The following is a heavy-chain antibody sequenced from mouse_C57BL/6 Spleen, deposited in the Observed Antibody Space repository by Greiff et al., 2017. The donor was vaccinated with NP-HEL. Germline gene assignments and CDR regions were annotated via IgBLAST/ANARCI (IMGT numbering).Heavy chain of an antibody. CDR3: AREGVYGSSYFDY. J-gene: IGHJ2*01. Sequence: QVQLQQPGAELVKPGASVKMSCKASGYTFTSYWITWVKQRPGQGLEWIGDIYPGSGSTNYNEKFKRKATLTVDTSSRTAYMQLSSLTSEDSAVYYCAREGVYGSSYFDYWGQGTTLTVSS. D-gene: IGHD1-1*01. CDR1: GYTFTSYW. CDR2: IYPGSGST. V-gene: IGHV1-55*01.